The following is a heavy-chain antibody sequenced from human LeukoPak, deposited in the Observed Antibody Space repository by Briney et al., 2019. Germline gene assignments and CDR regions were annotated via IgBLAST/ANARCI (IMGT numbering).Heavy chain of an antibody. V-gene: IGHV1-2*02. CDR2: INPNSGGT. J-gene: IGHJ4*02. CDR3: ARGYAGIAVAGRYYLDY. D-gene: IGHD6-19*01. CDR1: GYTFTGYY. Sequence: VASVKVSCKASGYTFTGYYMHWVRQAPGQGLEWMGWINPNSGGTNYAQKFQGRVTMTRDTSISTAYMELSRLRSDDTAVYYCARGYAGIAVAGRYYLDYWGRGTLVTVSS.